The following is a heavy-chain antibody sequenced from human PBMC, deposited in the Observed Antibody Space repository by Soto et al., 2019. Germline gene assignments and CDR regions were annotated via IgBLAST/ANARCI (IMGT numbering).Heavy chain of an antibody. Sequence: ASVKVSCKTSGYTFSAYYMHWVRQAPGQGLEWMGWINPKSGGTLYAQKFQGRVTMTRDTSISTAYTELSRLRSDDTAVYYCARGGTFAYDTSGYSVYWGQGTLVTVSS. V-gene: IGHV1-2*02. D-gene: IGHD3-22*01. CDR2: INPKSGGT. CDR3: ARGGTFAYDTSGYSVY. J-gene: IGHJ4*02. CDR1: GYTFSAYY.